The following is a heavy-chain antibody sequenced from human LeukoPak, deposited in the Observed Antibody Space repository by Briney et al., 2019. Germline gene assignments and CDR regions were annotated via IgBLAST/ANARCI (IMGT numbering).Heavy chain of an antibody. D-gene: IGHD2-15*01. CDR3: ARDCSGGSCYPGFDY. CDR2: IYTSGST. Sequence: TSETLSLTCTVSGGSISSYYWSWIRQPAGKGLEWIGRIYTSGSTNYNPSLKSRVTMSVDTSKNQFSLKLSSVTAADTAAYYCARDCSGGSCYPGFDYWGQGTLVTVSS. V-gene: IGHV4-4*07. J-gene: IGHJ4*02. CDR1: GGSISSYY.